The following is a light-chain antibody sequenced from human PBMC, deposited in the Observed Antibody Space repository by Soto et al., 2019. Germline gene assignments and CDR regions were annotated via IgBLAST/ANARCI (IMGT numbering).Light chain of an antibody. CDR2: GAS. J-gene: IGKJ4*01. V-gene: IGKV3-11*01. CDR3: QQRSNWPLT. Sequence: EIVLTQSPGTLSLSPGERDTLSCRASQSVSSNLAWYQQKPSQAPRLLIYGASTRATGIPARFSASGSGTDFTLTISSLAPEDFAVYYCQQRSNWPLTFGGGTKVDIK. CDR1: QSVSSN.